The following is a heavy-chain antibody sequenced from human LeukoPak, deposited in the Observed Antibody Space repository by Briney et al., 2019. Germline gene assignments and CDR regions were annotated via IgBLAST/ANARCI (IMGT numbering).Heavy chain of an antibody. CDR2: LYNDGNT. Sequence: PGGSLRLSCAASGFTVSSNFMSWVRQAPGKGLEWVSILYNDGNTYYADSVKGRFTISRDSSKNTLYLQMNSLRAEDTAVYYCARDLIPLGSGPWYFDLWGRGTLVTVSS. CDR3: ARDLIPLGSGPWYFDL. CDR1: GFTVSSNF. J-gene: IGHJ2*01. V-gene: IGHV3-53*01. D-gene: IGHD3-10*01.